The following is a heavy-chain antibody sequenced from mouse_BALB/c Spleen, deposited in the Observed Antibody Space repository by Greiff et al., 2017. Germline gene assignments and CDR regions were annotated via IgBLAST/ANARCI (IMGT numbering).Heavy chain of an antibody. D-gene: IGHD2-3*01. CDR2: INPYYGST. CDR1: GYSFTDYI. CDR3: ARADGAY. V-gene: IGHV1-39*01. Sequence: VQLQQTGPELVKPGASVKISCKASGYSFTDYIMLWVKQSHGKSLEWIGNINPYYGSTSYNLKFKGKATLTVDKSSSTAYMQLNSLTSEDSAVYYCARADGAYWGQGTLVTVSA. J-gene: IGHJ3*01.